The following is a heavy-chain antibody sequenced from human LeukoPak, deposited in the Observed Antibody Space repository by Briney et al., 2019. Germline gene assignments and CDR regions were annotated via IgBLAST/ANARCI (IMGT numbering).Heavy chain of an antibody. Sequence: GGSLRLSCAASGFTFSSYAMSWVRQAPGKGLEWVSAISGNVGATYYVDSVKGWFTISRDNSKNTLYLQMNSLRAEDTAIYYCASLSAAGPFDYWGQGTLVTVSS. D-gene: IGHD6-13*01. CDR2: ISGNVGAT. V-gene: IGHV3-23*01. CDR3: ASLSAAGPFDY. CDR1: GFTFSSYA. J-gene: IGHJ4*02.